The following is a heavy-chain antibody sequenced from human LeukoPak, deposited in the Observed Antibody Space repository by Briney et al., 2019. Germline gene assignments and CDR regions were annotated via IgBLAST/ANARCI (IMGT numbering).Heavy chain of an antibody. CDR3: ASGHCSSTSCLLLFDY. V-gene: IGHV1-69*04. J-gene: IGHJ4*02. D-gene: IGHD2-2*01. CDR2: IIPILGIA. CDR1: GGTFSSYA. Sequence: SVKVSCKASGGTFSSYAISWVRQAPGQGLEWMGRIIPILGIANYAQKFQGRVTITADKSTSTAYMELCSLRSEDTAVYYCASGHCSSTSCLLLFDYWGQGTLVTVSS.